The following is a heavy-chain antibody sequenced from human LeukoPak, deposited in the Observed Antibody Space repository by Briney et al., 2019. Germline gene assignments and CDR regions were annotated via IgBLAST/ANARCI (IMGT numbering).Heavy chain of an antibody. J-gene: IGHJ4*02. V-gene: IGHV3-30*01. Sequence: PGGSLRLSCAASGSTFSSYAMHWVRQAPGKGLEWVAVISYDGGNKYYADSVKGRFTISRDNSKNTLYLQMNSLRAEDTAVYYCARDEDGYNSYWGQGTLVTVSS. CDR3: ARDEDGYNSY. D-gene: IGHD5-24*01. CDR2: ISYDGGNK. CDR1: GSTFSSYA.